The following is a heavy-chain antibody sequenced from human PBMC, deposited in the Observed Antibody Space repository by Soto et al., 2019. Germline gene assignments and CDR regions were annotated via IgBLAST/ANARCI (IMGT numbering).Heavy chain of an antibody. CDR3: ARAQNSCKKGKRGFDP. CDR2: IYYSGST. V-gene: IGHV4-59*01. Sequence: SETLSLTCTVSGGSISSYYWSWIRQPPGKGLEWIGYIYYSGSTNYNPSLKSRVTISVDTSKNQFSLKLSSVTAADTAVYYCARAQNSCKKGKRGFDPWGQGTLVTVSS. CDR1: GGSISSYY. J-gene: IGHJ5*02.